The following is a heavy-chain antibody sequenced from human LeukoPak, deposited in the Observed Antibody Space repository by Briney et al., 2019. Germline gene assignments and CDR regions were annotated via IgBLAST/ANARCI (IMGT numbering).Heavy chain of an antibody. CDR1: GFIVSVDF. J-gene: IGHJ4*02. V-gene: IGHV3-53*01. D-gene: IGHD1-26*01. Sequence: GGSLRLSWAASGFIVSVDFMSWVRQAPGKGLEWVSVIYSDGSTYYADSVKGRFTISRDNSKNTLDLQMTGLRAEDTAVYYCARERGRGRDSPWFDYWGQGTLVTVSS. CDR3: ARERGRGRDSPWFDY. CDR2: IYSDGST.